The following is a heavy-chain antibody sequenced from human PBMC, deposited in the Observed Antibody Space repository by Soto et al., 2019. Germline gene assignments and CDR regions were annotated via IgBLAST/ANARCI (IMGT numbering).Heavy chain of an antibody. D-gene: IGHD3-10*01. J-gene: IGHJ3*02. CDR1: GYTFINYY. CDR2: INPNGGST. CDR3: ATDLRRFGELLYDAFDI. V-gene: IGHV1-46*01. Sequence: ASVKVSCKASGYTFINYYMHWVRQAPGQGLEWMGIINPNGGSTTYAQKFQGRVTLTRDTSTNTVNMELSSLRSEDTAVYYCATDLRRFGELLYDAFDIWGQGTMVTVSS.